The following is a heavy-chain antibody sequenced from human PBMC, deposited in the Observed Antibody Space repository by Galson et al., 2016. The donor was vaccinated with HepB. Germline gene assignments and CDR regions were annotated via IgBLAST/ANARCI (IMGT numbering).Heavy chain of an antibody. Sequence: SLRLSCAASGFTSSNYVMTWVRQAPGKGLEWVSGISGSGHNTYYADSVKGRFTISRENSKNTLYLQMNSLRAEDTAVYYCARVYLLWYGELSRGHFDYWGQGTLVTVSS. D-gene: IGHD3-10*01. V-gene: IGHV3-23*01. CDR2: ISGSGHNT. CDR1: GFTSSNYV. CDR3: ARVYLLWYGELSRGHFDY. J-gene: IGHJ4*02.